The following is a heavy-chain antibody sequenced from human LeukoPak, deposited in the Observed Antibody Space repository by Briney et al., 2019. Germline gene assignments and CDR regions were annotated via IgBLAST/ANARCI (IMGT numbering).Heavy chain of an antibody. Sequence: GGFLRLSCAASGFTFSGSAMHWVRQASGKGLEWVGRIRSKANSYATAYAASVKGRFTISRDDSKNTAYLQMNSLKTEDTAVYYCTRLHGDYWYFDLWGRGTLVTVSS. V-gene: IGHV3-73*01. D-gene: IGHD4-17*01. CDR1: GFTFSGSA. CDR2: IRSKANSYAT. CDR3: TRLHGDYWYFDL. J-gene: IGHJ2*01.